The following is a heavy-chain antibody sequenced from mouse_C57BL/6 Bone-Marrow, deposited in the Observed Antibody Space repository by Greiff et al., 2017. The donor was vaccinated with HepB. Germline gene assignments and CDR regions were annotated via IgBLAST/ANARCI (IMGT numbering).Heavy chain of an antibody. J-gene: IGHJ2*01. CDR3: ARFSYYSNYLDY. CDR1: GYTFTNYW. Sequence: QVQLQQPGAELVRPGTSVKMSCKASGYTFTNYWIGWAKQRPGHGLEWIGDIYPGGGYTNYNEKFKGKATLTADKSSSTAYMQFSSLTSEDSAIYYCARFSYYSNYLDYWGQGTTLTVSS. CDR2: IYPGGGYT. D-gene: IGHD2-5*01. V-gene: IGHV1-63*01.